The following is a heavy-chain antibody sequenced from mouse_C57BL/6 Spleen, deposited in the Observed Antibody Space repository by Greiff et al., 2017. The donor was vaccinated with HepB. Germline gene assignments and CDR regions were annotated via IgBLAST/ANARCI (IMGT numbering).Heavy chain of an antibody. CDR3: ARTAYYGNYEGAMDY. J-gene: IGHJ4*01. CDR2: IWGVGST. D-gene: IGHD2-10*01. CDR1: GFSLTSYG. V-gene: IGHV2-6*01. Sequence: VKLVESGPGLVAPSQSLSITCTVSGFSLTSYGVDWVRQSPGKGLEWLGVIWGVGSTNYNSALKSRLSISKDNSKRQVFLKMNSLQTDDTAMYYCARTAYYGNYEGAMDYWGQGTSVTVSS.